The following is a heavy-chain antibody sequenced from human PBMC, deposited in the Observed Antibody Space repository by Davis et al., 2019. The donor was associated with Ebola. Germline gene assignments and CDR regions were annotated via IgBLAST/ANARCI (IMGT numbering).Heavy chain of an antibody. D-gene: IGHD6-19*01. V-gene: IGHV3-30*14. CDR2: ISYDGSNK. Sequence: PGGSLRLSCAASGFTFSSYAMHWVRQAPGKGLEWVAVISYDGSNKYYADSVKGRFTISRDNSESTLYLQMNSLRAEDTAVYYCAGVKSVAGGLYFDYWGQGTLVIVSS. J-gene: IGHJ4*02. CDR3: AGVKSVAGGLYFDY. CDR1: GFTFSSYA.